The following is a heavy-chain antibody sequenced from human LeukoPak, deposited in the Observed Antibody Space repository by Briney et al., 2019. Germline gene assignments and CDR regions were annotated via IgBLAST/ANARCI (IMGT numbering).Heavy chain of an antibody. CDR2: ISYDGSNK. J-gene: IGHJ3*02. CDR1: GFTFSSYG. Sequence: PGRSLRLSCAASGFTFSSYGMHWVRQAPGKGLEWVAVISYDGSNKYYADSVKGRFTISRDNSKNTLYLQMNSLRAEDTAVYYCARERNLMSRAFDIWGQGTMVTVSS. CDR3: ARERNLMSRAFDI. D-gene: IGHD5/OR15-5a*01. V-gene: IGHV3-30*03.